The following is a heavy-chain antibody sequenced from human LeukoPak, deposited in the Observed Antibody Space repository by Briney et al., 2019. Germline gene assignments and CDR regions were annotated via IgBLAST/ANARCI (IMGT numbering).Heavy chain of an antibody. J-gene: IGHJ3*02. V-gene: IGHV3-30-3*01. CDR2: ISYDETKK. CDR1: GFTLSGYT. Sequence: GGSLRLSCAASGFTLSGYTMDWVRQAPGKGLEWVALISYDETKKSFADSVKGRSTISRDISKNTVYLQMNSLRAEDTAVYYCARDMGREDAFDIWGHGTLVTVSS. CDR3: ARDMGREDAFDI. D-gene: IGHD1-26*01.